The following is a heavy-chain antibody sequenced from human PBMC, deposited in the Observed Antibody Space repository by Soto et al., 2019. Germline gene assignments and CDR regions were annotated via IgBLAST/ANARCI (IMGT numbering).Heavy chain of an antibody. Sequence: PSETLSVTCAVSGGSIVRGGSSCISIRQPPGKGLEWIGYIYHSGSTYYNPSLKSRVTISVDRSKNQFSLKLSSVTAADTAVDNGAGRYRYYFDYRGQGTLVTV. CDR3: AGRYRYYFDY. V-gene: IGHV4-30-2*01. CDR1: GGSIVRGGSS. J-gene: IGHJ4*01. D-gene: IGHD5-18*01. CDR2: IYHSGST.